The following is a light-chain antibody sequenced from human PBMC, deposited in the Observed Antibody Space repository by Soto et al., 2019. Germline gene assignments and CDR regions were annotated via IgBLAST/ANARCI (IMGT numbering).Light chain of an antibody. CDR1: QTISSW. Sequence: HISRSPPSQYKYMGDRVPTSCRVSQTISSWLAWYQQKPGTVPKLLIYHASTLESGVPSRFSGSGSGTEFTLTICSLQPDDFATYYVQQYMIYSFGQGTKVDIK. CDR3: QQYMIYS. CDR2: HAS. V-gene: IGKV1-5*01. J-gene: IGKJ1*01.